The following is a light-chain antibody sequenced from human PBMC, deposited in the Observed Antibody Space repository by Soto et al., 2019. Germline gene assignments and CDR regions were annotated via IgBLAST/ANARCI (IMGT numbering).Light chain of an antibody. Sequence: EIVLTQSSATLSLSPGERATLSCRASQSVTSNALAWYQQKPGQAPRLLIYGVSSRATGIPDRFSGSGSGTDFTLTISSLEPEDFAVSYCQQRSKWPLTFGGGTKVEIK. CDR3: QQRSKWPLT. J-gene: IGKJ4*01. V-gene: IGKV3-11*01. CDR1: QSVTSN. CDR2: GVS.